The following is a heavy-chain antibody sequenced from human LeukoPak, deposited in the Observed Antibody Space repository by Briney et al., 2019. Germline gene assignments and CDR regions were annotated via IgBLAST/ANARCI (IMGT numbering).Heavy chain of an antibody. CDR2: IYHSGST. CDR1: GGSISSSSYY. Sequence: SETLSLTCTVSGGSISSSSYYWGWIRQPPGKGLEWIGSIYHSGSTYYNPSLKSRVTISVDTSKNQFSLKLSSVTAADTAVYYCARTHPRAGYCSGGSCYEDYWGQGTLVTVSS. J-gene: IGHJ4*02. V-gene: IGHV4-39*07. CDR3: ARTHPRAGYCSGGSCYEDY. D-gene: IGHD2-15*01.